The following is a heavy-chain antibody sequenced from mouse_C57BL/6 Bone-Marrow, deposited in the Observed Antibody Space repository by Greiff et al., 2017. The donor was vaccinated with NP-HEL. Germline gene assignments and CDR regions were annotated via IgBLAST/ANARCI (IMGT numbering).Heavy chain of an antibody. CDR3: TRRPYD. V-gene: IGHV1-15*01. CDR1: GYTFTDYE. CDR2: IDPETGGT. J-gene: IGHJ3*01. Sequence: VKLVESGAELVRPGASVTLSCKASGYTFTDYEMHWVKQTPVHGLEWIGAIDPETGGTAYNQKFKGKAILTADKSSSTAYMELRSLTSEDSAVYYCTRRPYDRGQGTLVTVSA. D-gene: IGHD2-12*01.